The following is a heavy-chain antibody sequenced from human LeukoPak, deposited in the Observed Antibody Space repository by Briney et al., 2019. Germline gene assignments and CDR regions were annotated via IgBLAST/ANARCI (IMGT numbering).Heavy chain of an antibody. V-gene: IGHV3-66*01. CDR3: ARGALSPRLLWFGEHFPRGNYYYMDV. Sequence: PGGSLRLSCAASGFTVSSNYMSWVRQAPGKGLEWVSVIYSGGSTYYADSVKGRFTISRDNSKNTLYLQMNSLRAEDTAVYCCARGALSPRLLWFGEHFPRGNYYYMDVWGKGTTVTISS. CDR1: GFTVSSNY. J-gene: IGHJ6*03. CDR2: IYSGGST. D-gene: IGHD3-10*01.